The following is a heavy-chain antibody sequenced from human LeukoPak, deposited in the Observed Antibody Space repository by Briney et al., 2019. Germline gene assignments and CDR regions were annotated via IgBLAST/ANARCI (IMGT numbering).Heavy chain of an antibody. CDR2: ISSSSSDI. CDR3: ARGRDHGFDI. V-gene: IGHV3-48*01. CDR1: GLAFSASA. Sequence: PGGSLRLSCAASGLAFSASAMNWVRQTPGKGLEWLSFISSSSSDIYYGDSVRGRFTISRDNAKNSLYLQMNSLRAEDTAIYFCARGRDHGFDIWDQGTTVTVSS. J-gene: IGHJ3*02.